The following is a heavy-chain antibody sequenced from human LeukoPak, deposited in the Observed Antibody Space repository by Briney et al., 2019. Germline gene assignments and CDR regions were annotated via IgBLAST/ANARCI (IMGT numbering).Heavy chain of an antibody. Sequence: ASEKVSCKASRYTFTSSGISWVRQAPGHGLEWMGWISAYNGNTNYAQKLQGRVTMTTDTSTSTAYVELRSLRSDDTAVYYCARDLDVVAAATSAPHYFDYWGQGTLVTVSS. CDR3: ARDLDVVAAATSAPHYFDY. D-gene: IGHD2-15*01. V-gene: IGHV1-18*01. CDR1: RYTFTSSG. CDR2: ISAYNGNT. J-gene: IGHJ4*02.